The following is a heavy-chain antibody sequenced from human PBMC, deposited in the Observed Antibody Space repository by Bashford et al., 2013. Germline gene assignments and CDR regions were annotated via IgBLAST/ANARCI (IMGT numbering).Heavy chain of an antibody. CDR3: ARDPPGNSGLDV. D-gene: IGHD6-19*01. V-gene: IGHV1-8*02. J-gene: IGHJ6*02. CDR2: MNPNSGNT. Sequence: ASVKVSCKASGGTFSSYAISWVRQATGQGLEWMGWMNPNSGNTGYAQNFQGRVTMTGDTSIRSAYMELATVTPDDTAVYYCARDPPGNSGLDVVGPRDHGHRLL. CDR1: GGTFSSYA.